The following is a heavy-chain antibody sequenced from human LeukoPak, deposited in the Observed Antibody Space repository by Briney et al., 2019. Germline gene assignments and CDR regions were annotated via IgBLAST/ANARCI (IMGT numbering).Heavy chain of an antibody. CDR3: AREIIGAASAFDC. J-gene: IGHJ4*02. V-gene: IGHV3-7*03. CDR2: IKKDGSEK. Sequence: GGSLRLSCTASGFIFSGSWMAWIRQAPGKGLEWVAIIKKDGSEKYYVDSMKGRFTISRDNAKNSLYLQMNSLSGEDTAVYYCAREIIGAASAFDCWSQGTLVTVSS. CDR1: GFIFSGSW. D-gene: IGHD3-16*02.